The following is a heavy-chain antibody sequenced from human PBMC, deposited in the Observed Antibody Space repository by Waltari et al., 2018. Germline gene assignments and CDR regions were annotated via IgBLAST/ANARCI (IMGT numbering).Heavy chain of an antibody. D-gene: IGHD2-2*01. CDR2: IYYSGST. CDR1: GGSISSSSYY. V-gene: IGHV4-39*01. J-gene: IGHJ3*02. CDR3: ASQNIVVVPALLVGAFDI. Sequence: QLQLQESGPGLVKPSETLSLTCTVPGGSISSSSYYWGWIRQPPGKGLEWIGSIYYSGSTYYNPSLKSRVTISVDTSKNQFSLKLSSVTAADTAVYYCASQNIVVVPALLVGAFDIWGQGTMVTVSS.